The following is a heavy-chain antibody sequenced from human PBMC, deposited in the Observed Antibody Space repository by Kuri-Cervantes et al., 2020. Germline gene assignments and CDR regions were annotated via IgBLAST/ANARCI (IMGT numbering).Heavy chain of an antibody. Sequence: GGSLRLSCAASGFTVSSNEMSWVRQAPGKGLMWVSRINGDGSSSIYADSVKGRFTISRDNAKNTLYLQMNSLRADDTGIYYCATKEIWGQGTAVTVSS. J-gene: IGHJ6*02. CDR2: INGDGSSS. CDR3: ATKEI. CDR1: GFTVSSNE. V-gene: IGHV3-74*01.